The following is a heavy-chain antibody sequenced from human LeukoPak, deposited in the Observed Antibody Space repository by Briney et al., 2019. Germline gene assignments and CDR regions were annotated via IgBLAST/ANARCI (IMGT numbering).Heavy chain of an antibody. CDR2: ISGSGGST. J-gene: IGHJ4*02. D-gene: IGHD3-9*01. CDR3: ARHSDILTGYYNPNFDY. CDR1: GFTFSSYA. V-gene: IGHV3-23*01. Sequence: PGGSLRLSCAASGFTFSSYAMSWVRQAPGKGLEWVSAISGSGGSTYYADSVKGGFNISRENKKNTLYMKMNRLREEDTAVYYCARHSDILTGYYNPNFDYWGQGTLVTVSS.